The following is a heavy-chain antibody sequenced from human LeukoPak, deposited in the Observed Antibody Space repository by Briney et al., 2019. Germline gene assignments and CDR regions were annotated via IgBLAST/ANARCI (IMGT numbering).Heavy chain of an antibody. V-gene: IGHV3-66*01. CDR1: GFTVSSNY. D-gene: IGHD3-22*01. CDR3: AKDYDSSGYYHPFDY. J-gene: IGHJ4*02. CDR2: IYSGGST. Sequence: GGSLRLSCAASGFTVSSNYMSWVRQAPGKGLEWVSVIYSGGSTYYADSVKGRFTISRDNSKNTLYLQMNSLRAEDTAVYYCAKDYDSSGYYHPFDYWGQGTLVTVSS.